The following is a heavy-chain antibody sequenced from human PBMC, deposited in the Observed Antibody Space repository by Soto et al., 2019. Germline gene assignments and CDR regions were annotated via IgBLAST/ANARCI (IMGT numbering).Heavy chain of an antibody. V-gene: IGHV6-1*01. CDR1: GDIVFSNTAT. CDR3: ARERGFLPEALDI. CDR2: TYYRSQWHN. D-gene: IGHD3-10*01. J-gene: IGHJ3*02. Sequence: SQTLSLTCAISGDIVFSNTATWNWIRQSPSRGLEWLGRTYYRSQWHNDYAESVKSRITINPDTSKNQFCLQLNSVTPEDTAVYFCARERGFLPEALDIWGRGTMVTVSS.